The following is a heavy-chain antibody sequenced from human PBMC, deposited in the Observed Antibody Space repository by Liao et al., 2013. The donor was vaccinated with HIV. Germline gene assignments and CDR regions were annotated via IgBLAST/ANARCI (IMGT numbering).Heavy chain of an antibody. D-gene: IGHD2-15*01. J-gene: IGHJ3*02. Sequence: QVQLQESGPGLVKPSETLSLTCTVSGGSISSYYWSWIRQPPGKGLEWIGYIYYSGSTNYNPSLKSRVTISVDTSKNQFSLKLSSVTAADTAVYYCARDSHSDAFDIWGQGTMVTVSS. CDR3: ARDSHSDAFDI. CDR2: IYYSGST. CDR1: GGSISSYY. V-gene: IGHV4-59*01.